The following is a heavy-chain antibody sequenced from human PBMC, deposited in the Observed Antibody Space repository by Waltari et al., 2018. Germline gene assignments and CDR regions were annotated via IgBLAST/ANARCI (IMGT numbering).Heavy chain of an antibody. CDR1: GGSFSGYY. D-gene: IGHD3-22*01. CDR2: INHSGST. V-gene: IGHV4-34*01. Sequence: QVQLQQWGAGLLKPSETLSLTCAVYGGSFSGYYWSWIRQPPGKGLEWIGEINHSGSTNYNPSLKSRVTISVDTSKNQFSLKLSSVTAADTAVYYCARGGWSSGYYFYFDYWGQGTLVTVSS. CDR3: ARGGWSSGYYFYFDY. J-gene: IGHJ4*02.